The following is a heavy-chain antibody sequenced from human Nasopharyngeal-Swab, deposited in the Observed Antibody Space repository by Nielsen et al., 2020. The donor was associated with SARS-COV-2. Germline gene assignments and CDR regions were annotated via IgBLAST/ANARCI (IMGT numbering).Heavy chain of an antibody. Sequence: GESLKISCTASGFTFSAYWMYWVRQAPGKGLVWVSRINSDGSNTAYADSVKGRFSISRDNAKNTLYLQMNSLRAEDTAVYYCAKSRIAAAGSGADWFDPWGQGTLVTVSS. D-gene: IGHD6-13*01. J-gene: IGHJ5*02. CDR3: AKSRIAAAGSGADWFDP. CDR1: GFTFSAYW. V-gene: IGHV3-74*01. CDR2: INSDGSNT.